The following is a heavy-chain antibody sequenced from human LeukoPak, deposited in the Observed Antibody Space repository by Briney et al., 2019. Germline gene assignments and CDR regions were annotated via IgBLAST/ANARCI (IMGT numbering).Heavy chain of an antibody. Sequence: SETLSLTCTVSGGSISSYYWSWIRQPPGKGLEWIGYIYYSGSTNYNPSLKSRVTISADTSKNQFSLKLSSVTAADTAVYYCARVFQDYDSSGYYYYYFDYWGQGTLVTVSS. J-gene: IGHJ4*02. V-gene: IGHV4-59*01. CDR1: GGSISSYY. CDR2: IYYSGST. CDR3: ARVFQDYDSSGYYYYYFDY. D-gene: IGHD3-22*01.